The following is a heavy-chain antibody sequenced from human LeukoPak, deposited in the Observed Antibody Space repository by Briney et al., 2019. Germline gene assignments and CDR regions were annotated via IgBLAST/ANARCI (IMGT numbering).Heavy chain of an antibody. CDR3: ARDLELVYYDSSGYDY. CDR1: GFTFSSYW. Sequence: QTGGSLRLSCAASGFTFSSYWMHWVRQVPGKGLVWVSRINSDGSNTRYADSVKGRFTISRDNAKNTLYLQMNSLRAEDTAVYCCARDLELVYYDSSGYDYWGQGTLVIVSS. CDR2: INSDGSNT. V-gene: IGHV3-74*01. J-gene: IGHJ4*02. D-gene: IGHD3-22*01.